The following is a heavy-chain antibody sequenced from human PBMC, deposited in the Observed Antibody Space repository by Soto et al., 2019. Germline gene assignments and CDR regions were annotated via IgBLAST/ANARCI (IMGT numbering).Heavy chain of an antibody. D-gene: IGHD6-6*01. CDR2: IYPGDSDT. CDR1: GYSFTSYW. CDR3: ARLRREQLAPYYYYYYYMDV. Sequence: RESLKISCKGSGYSFTSYWIGWVRQMPGKGLEWMGIIYPGDSDTRYSPSFQGQVTISADKSISTAYLQWSSLKASDTAMYYCARLRREQLAPYYYYYYYMDVWGKGTTVTVSS. V-gene: IGHV5-51*01. J-gene: IGHJ6*03.